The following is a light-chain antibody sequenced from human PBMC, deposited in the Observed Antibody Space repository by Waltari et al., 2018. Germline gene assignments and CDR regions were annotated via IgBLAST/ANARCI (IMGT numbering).Light chain of an antibody. CDR3: SSYAGIRKLV. Sequence: QSALTQPPSASGSPGQSVTISCTGTTSDVGFYDYVSWYQQHPGKAPRLVVFEVTKRPPGVPAPFSGSKPGTRACLTFAGLQTGDGGDYYCSSYAGIRKLVFGGGTKLTVL. J-gene: IGLJ2*01. CDR1: TSDVGFYDY. CDR2: EVT. V-gene: IGLV2-8*01.